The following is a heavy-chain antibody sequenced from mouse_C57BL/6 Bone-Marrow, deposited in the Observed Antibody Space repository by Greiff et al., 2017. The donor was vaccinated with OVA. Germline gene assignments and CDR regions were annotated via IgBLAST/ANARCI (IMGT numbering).Heavy chain of an antibody. CDR2: IYPGSGST. CDR3: ARRVGSTMVTTLDY. V-gene: IGHV1-55*01. Sequence: QVQLQQPGAELVKPGASVKMSCKASGYTFTSYWITWVKQRPGQGLEWIGDIYPGSGSTNYNEKFKSKATLTVDTSSSTAYMQLSSLTSEDSAVYYCARRVGSTMVTTLDYWGQGTTLSLL. D-gene: IGHD2-2*01. CDR1: GYTFTSYW. J-gene: IGHJ2*01.